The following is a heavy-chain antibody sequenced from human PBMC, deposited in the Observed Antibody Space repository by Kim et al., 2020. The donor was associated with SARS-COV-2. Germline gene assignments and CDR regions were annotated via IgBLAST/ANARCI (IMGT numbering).Heavy chain of an antibody. J-gene: IGHJ2*01. D-gene: IGHD4-4*01. Sequence: SETLSLTCTVSGGSISSGDYYWSWIRQPPGKGLEWIGYIYYSGSTYYNPSLKSRVTISVDTSKNQFSLKLSSVTAADTAVYYCARAQDGHPTYWYFDLWGRGTLVTVSS. CDR3: ARAQDGHPTYWYFDL. V-gene: IGHV4-30-4*01. CDR2: IYYSGST. CDR1: GGSISSGDYY.